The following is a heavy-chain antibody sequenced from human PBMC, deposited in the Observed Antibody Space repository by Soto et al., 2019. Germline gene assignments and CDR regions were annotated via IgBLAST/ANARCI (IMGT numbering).Heavy chain of an antibody. CDR1: GGSLSTYY. D-gene: IGHD3-22*01. J-gene: IGHJ4*02. CDR3: ERERPYYGFDY. Sequence: SETLSLTCTVSGGSLSTYYWSWIRQSAGKGLEWIGYVHYSGRTNYNPSLSSRVNISVDTYKTQFSLKLSFVTSADTAVYYCERERPYYGFDYCGQGTPVTVS. CDR2: VHYSGRT. V-gene: IGHV4-59*01.